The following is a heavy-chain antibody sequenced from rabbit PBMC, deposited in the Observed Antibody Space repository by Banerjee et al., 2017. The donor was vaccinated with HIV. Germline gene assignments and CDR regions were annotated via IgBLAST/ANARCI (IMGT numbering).Heavy chain of an antibody. CDR2: IYTGSGST. V-gene: IGHV1S45*01. CDR3: ARYGGGAYWHL. CDR1: GFDFSSSYY. J-gene: IGHJ6*01. Sequence: QEQLVESGGGLVQPEGSLTLTCTASGFDFSSSYYMCWVRRAPGKGLEWIGCIYTGSGSTYYASWVNGRFTISKTSSTTVTLQMTSLTAADTATYFCARYGGGAYWHLWGPGTLVTVS. D-gene: IGHD2-1*01.